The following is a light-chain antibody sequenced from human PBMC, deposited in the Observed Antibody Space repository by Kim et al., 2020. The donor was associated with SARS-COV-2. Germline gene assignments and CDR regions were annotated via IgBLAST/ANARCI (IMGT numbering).Light chain of an antibody. CDR3: CSYAGSYTLWV. V-gene: IGLV2-23*02. J-gene: IGLJ2*01. Sequence: QSFTISCAGTSSDVGTYNLVSWYKQHPGKAPQLMIYEVNNRPSGISNRFSGSKSGNTASLTISGLQAEDEADYYCCSYAGSYTLWVFGGGTQLTVL. CDR1: SSDVGTYNL. CDR2: EVN.